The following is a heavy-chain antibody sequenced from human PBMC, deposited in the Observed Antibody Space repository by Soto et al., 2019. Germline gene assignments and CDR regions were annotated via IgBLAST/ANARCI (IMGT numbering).Heavy chain of an antibody. V-gene: IGHV3-33*01. J-gene: IGHJ4*02. Sequence: GGSLRLSCAASGFTFSSYGMHWVRQAPGKGLEWVAVIWYDGSNKYYADSVKGRLTIPVDNSKKTLYLQMNSLRAEDTAVYYCARDQGIVVVPAAAQSGFDYWGQGTLVTVSS. CDR1: GFTFSSYG. D-gene: IGHD2-2*01. CDR3: ARDQGIVVVPAAAQSGFDY. CDR2: IWYDGSNK.